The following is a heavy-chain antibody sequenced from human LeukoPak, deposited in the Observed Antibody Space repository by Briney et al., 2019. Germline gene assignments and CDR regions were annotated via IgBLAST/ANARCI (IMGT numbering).Heavy chain of an antibody. Sequence: KPSEPLSLPCAVYGGSFSGYYWSWIRQPPGKGLEWIGEINHSGSTNYNPSLKRRVTISVDTSKNQFSLKLSSVTAADTAVYYCARGDYVWGSYPNNDAFDIWGQGTMVTVSS. D-gene: IGHD3-16*02. CDR3: ARGDYVWGSYPNNDAFDI. CDR2: INHSGST. V-gene: IGHV4-34*01. J-gene: IGHJ3*02. CDR1: GGSFSGYY.